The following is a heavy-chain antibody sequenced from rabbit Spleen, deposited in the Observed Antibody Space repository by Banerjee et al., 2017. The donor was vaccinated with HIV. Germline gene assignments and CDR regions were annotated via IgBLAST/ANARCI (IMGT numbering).Heavy chain of an antibody. CDR3: ARDLVAVIGWNFNL. J-gene: IGHJ4*01. D-gene: IGHD1-1*01. Sequence: QSLEESGGDLVKPGASLTLTCKASGLDFSGDSYDSYMCWIRQAPGKGLEWIACINIVTGKSVYANWAEGRFIMSRTSSTTVTLQMTSLTAADTATYFCARDLVAVIGWNFNLWGPGTLVTVS. V-gene: IGHV1S40*01. CDR2: INIVTGKS. CDR1: GLDFSGDSY.